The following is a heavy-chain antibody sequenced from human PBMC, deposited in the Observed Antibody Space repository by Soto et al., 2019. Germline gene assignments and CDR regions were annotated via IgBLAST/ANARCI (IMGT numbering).Heavy chain of an antibody. CDR3: ARDFAYFDS. V-gene: IGHV4-61*01. CDR1: GGSFNSGSYS. CDR2: VYHTGRT. J-gene: IGHJ4*02. Sequence: SESLSLTCTVSGGSFNSGSYSWVWIRQPPGKGLEWIGYVYHTGRTSYNPSLKSRVSISMDTSKNQFSLNLDSVTAADTAVYFCARDFAYFDSWGQGTLVTVSS. D-gene: IGHD3-3*01.